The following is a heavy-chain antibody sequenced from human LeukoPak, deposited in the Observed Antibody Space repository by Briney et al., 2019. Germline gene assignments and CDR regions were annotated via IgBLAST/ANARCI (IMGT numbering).Heavy chain of an antibody. Sequence: SETLSLTCTVSDGAIAGYSWSWIRQPPGKGLEWIGYIYNSGDTNYNPSLQSRVTVSVDTSKNQFSLKLTSVTAADTAVYYCVRGPYGSGISNWFDPWGQGTLVIVSS. V-gene: IGHV4-59*01. D-gene: IGHD3-10*01. J-gene: IGHJ5*02. CDR3: VRGPYGSGISNWFDP. CDR2: IYNSGDT. CDR1: DGAIAGYS.